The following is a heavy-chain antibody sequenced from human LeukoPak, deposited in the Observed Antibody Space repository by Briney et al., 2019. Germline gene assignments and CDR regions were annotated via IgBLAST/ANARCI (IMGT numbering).Heavy chain of an antibody. V-gene: IGHV3-30*02. Sequence: PGGSLRLSCAASGFTFSSYGMHWVRQAPGKGLEWVAFIRYDGSNKYYADSVKGRFTISRDNSKNTLYLQMNSLRAEDTAVYYCAKDHPKDGVVPAALANYWGQGTLVTVSS. D-gene: IGHD2-2*01. CDR2: IRYDGSNK. CDR1: GFTFSSYG. J-gene: IGHJ4*02. CDR3: AKDHPKDGVVPAALANY.